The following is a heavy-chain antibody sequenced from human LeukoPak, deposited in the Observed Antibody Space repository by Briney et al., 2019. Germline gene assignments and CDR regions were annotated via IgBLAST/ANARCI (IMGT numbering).Heavy chain of an antibody. V-gene: IGHV3-43*02. CDR1: GLPIGDCA. Sequence: PGGSLRLSCVAYGLPIGDCAMHWVRQAPGKGLEWVSLISGDGVSTFYADSVKGRFSISRDNSKNSLSLEMNSLRTEDTAMYYCARESGKFDYWGQGTLVAVSS. CDR3: ARESGKFDY. CDR2: ISGDGVST. J-gene: IGHJ4*02.